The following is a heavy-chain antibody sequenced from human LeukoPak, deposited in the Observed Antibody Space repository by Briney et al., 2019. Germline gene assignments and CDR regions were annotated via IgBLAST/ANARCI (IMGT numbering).Heavy chain of an antibody. CDR1: GFTFSSYA. D-gene: IGHD1-1*01. Sequence: GGSLRLSCAASGFTFSSYAMHLVRQAPGEGLEWVAVISYDGTNKYYADSVKGRFTISRDNSKNTLYLQMNSLRAEDTAVYYCARDHTTYGMDVWGQGTTVTVSS. V-gene: IGHV3-30-3*01. J-gene: IGHJ6*02. CDR2: ISYDGTNK. CDR3: ARDHTTYGMDV.